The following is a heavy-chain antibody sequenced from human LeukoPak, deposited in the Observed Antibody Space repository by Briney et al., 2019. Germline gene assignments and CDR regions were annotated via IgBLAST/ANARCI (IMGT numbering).Heavy chain of an antibody. Sequence: SETLSLTCTVSGGSLSPYYWSWIRQSPGKGLEWIGYISYSGSTNSHPSLKSRVTISVDTSKNQFSLKLSSVTAADTAVYYCARDDSSGYSLVYWGQGTLVTVSS. CDR3: ARDDSSGYSLVY. D-gene: IGHD3-22*01. CDR2: ISYSGST. J-gene: IGHJ4*02. CDR1: GGSLSPYY. V-gene: IGHV4-59*12.